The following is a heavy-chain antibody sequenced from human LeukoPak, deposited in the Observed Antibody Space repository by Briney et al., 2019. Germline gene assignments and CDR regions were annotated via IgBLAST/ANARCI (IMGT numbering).Heavy chain of an antibody. CDR3: ARVSGQRSYYYYYMDV. V-gene: IGHV4-59*01. CDR2: IYYSGST. CDR1: GGSISSYY. D-gene: IGHD3-10*01. J-gene: IGHJ6*03. Sequence: SETLSLTCTVSGGSISSYYWSWIRQPPGKGLEWIGYIYYSGSTNYNPSLKSRVTISVDTSKNQFSLKLSSVTAADTAVYYCARVSGQRSYYYYYMDVCGKGTTVTVSS.